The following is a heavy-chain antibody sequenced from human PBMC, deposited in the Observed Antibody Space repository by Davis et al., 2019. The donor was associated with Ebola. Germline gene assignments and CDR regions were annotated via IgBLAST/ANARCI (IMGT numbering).Heavy chain of an antibody. CDR1: GGSIISSSSY. D-gene: IGHD3-22*01. CDR2: IYYSGIT. CDR3: ARTWLPNNWFDP. V-gene: IGHV4-39*07. J-gene: IGHJ5*02. Sequence: SETLSLTCTVSGGSIISSSSYWGWIRQPPRKGLEWIGSIYYSGITYYNPSLKSRVTISVDTSKNQFSLKLSSVTAADTAVYYCARTWLPNNWFDPWGQGTLVTVSS.